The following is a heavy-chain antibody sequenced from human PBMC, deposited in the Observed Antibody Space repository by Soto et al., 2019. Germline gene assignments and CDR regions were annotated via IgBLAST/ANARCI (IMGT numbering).Heavy chain of an antibody. CDR2: ITRSGSEA. Sequence: EVQLLESGGGLVQPGGSLRLSCAASGFTFSVSAMSWVRQAPGKGLEHVASITRSGSEAFYGDSVRGRFSMSRDNSKNMLILEMNSLRVEDTARYYCAKEGPASGWYWESWGQGALVTVS. D-gene: IGHD6-19*01. J-gene: IGHJ1*01. V-gene: IGHV3-23*01. CDR1: GFTFSVSA. CDR3: AKEGPASGWYWES.